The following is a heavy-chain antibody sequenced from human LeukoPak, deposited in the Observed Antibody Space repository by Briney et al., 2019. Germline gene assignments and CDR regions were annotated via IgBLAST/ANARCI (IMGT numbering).Heavy chain of an antibody. J-gene: IGHJ4*02. CDR2: IKSDGSST. D-gene: IGHD6-13*01. CDR1: GFTFSSYW. Sequence: GGSLRLSCAPSGFTFSSYWMHWVRQAPGKGLVWVSCIKSDGSSTTYADSVKGRFTISRDNAKNTLHLQMNSLRAEDTAVYYCARDSSSRYYDYWGQGTLVTVSS. V-gene: IGHV3-74*03. CDR3: ARDSSSRYYDY.